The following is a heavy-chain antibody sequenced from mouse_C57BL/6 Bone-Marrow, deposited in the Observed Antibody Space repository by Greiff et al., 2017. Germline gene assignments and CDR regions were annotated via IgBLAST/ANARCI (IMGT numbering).Heavy chain of an antibody. CDR1: GYTFTSYW. CDR3: ARRGYSNHETY. V-gene: IGHV1-50*01. CDR2: IDPSDSYT. D-gene: IGHD2-5*01. J-gene: IGHJ3*01. Sequence: QVQLQQPGAELVKPGASVKLSCKASGYTFTSYWMQWVKQRPGQGLEWIGEIDPSDSYTNYNQKFKGKATLTVDTSSSTAYMQLSSLTSEDSAVYYCARRGYSNHETYWGQGTLVTVSA.